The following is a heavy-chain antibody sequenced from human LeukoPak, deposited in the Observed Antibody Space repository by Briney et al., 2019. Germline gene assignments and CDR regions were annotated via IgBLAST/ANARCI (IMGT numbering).Heavy chain of an antibody. CDR3: AKGGAAAGDSFDAFDI. CDR2: ISWNSGSI. J-gene: IGHJ3*02. Sequence: GGSLRLSCAASGFTLDDYAMHWVRQAPGKGLEWVSGISWNSGSIGYADSVKGRFTISRDNAKNSLYLQMNSLRAEDTALYYCAKGGAAAGDSFDAFDIWGQGTMVTVSS. V-gene: IGHV3-9*01. D-gene: IGHD6-13*01. CDR1: GFTLDDYA.